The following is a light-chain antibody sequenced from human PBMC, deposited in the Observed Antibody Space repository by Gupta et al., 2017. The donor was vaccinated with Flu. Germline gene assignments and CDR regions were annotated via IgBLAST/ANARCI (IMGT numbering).Light chain of an antibody. J-gene: IGLJ2*01. V-gene: IGLV1-44*01. CDR1: SSNIGSNT. Sequence: QSVLTKPPSASGTPGQRVTISCPGSSSNIGSNTVNWYQQLPGTAPKLLIYSNNQRPSGVPDRFSVSKSGPSASLAISGLQSEDEADYYCAAWDDSLNGYVVFGGGTKLTVL. CDR2: SNN. CDR3: AAWDDSLNGYVV.